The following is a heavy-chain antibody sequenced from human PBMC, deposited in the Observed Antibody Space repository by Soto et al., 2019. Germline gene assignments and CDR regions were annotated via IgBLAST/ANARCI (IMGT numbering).Heavy chain of an antibody. CDR2: IYYSGST. Sequence: SETLSLTCTVSGGSISNGHYYWSWIRQPPGKGLEWIGYIYYSGSTYYNPSLKSRVTISVDTSKNQFSLKLSSVTAADTAVYYCARVQLSSLYYYYGMDVWGQGTTVTVS. CDR1: GGSISNGHYY. V-gene: IGHV4-30-4*01. J-gene: IGHJ6*02. CDR3: ARVQLSSLYYYYGMDV. D-gene: IGHD5-18*01.